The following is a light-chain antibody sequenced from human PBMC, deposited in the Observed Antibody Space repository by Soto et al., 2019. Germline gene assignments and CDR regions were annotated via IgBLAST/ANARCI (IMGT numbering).Light chain of an antibody. CDR1: RNVYINA. CDR3: QQYGASPFT. CDR2: DAS. J-gene: IGKJ3*01. V-gene: IGKV3-20*01. Sequence: VVLTQSPATLSLSPGEPATLSCRASRNVYINALAWYQQKPGRTPTLLIYDASTRATGIPDRFSVTGSGTDFSLTISSLEPEDVAVYYCQQYGASPFTFGPGTRVEI.